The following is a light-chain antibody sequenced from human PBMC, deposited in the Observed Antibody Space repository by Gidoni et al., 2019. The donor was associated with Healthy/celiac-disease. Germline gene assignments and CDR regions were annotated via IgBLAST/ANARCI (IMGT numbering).Light chain of an antibody. CDR3: QACDSSTARV. Sequence: SYERTQPPSVSVSPGQTASITCSGDKLGEKYAVWYQQKPGQSPVLVSYQDSKRPSGIPERFSGSHSGNTATLTISGTQAMDEADYYGQACDSSTARVFGGGTKLTVL. J-gene: IGLJ3*02. CDR1: KLGEKY. V-gene: IGLV3-1*01. CDR2: QDS.